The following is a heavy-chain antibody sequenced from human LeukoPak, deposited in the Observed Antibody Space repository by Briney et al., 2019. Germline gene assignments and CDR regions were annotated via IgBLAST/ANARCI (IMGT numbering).Heavy chain of an antibody. V-gene: IGHV4-34*01. Sequence: SETLSLTCAVYGGSFSGYYWSWIRQPPGKGLEWIGEINHSGSTNYNPSLKSRVTISVDTSKNQFSLKLSSVTAADTAVYYCARGGAIGSSGYYRDYYYYYMDVWGKGTTVTVSS. D-gene: IGHD3-22*01. J-gene: IGHJ6*03. CDR3: ARGGAIGSSGYYRDYYYYYMDV. CDR2: INHSGST. CDR1: GGSFSGYY.